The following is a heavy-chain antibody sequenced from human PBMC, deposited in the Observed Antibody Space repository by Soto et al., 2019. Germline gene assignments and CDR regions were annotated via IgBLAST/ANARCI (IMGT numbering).Heavy chain of an antibody. CDR3: AREGPDSSGYLDY. J-gene: IGHJ4*02. Sequence: EVQLVESGGGLIQPGGSLRLSCAASGFTVSSNYMTWVRQAPGKGLEWVSVIYSGGDSYYADSVKGRFTISRDNSRNTLYLQMKSLRAEDTAVYYCAREGPDSSGYLDYWGQGTLVTVSS. D-gene: IGHD3-22*01. V-gene: IGHV3-53*01. CDR2: IYSGGDS. CDR1: GFTVSSNY.